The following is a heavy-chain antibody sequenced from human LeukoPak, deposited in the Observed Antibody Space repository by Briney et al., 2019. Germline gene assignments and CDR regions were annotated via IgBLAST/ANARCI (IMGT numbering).Heavy chain of an antibody. Sequence: PSETLSLTCTVSGGSIISTIYYWGWIRQSPGKGLDWIGSISYSGSSFCKPSLKSRVTIAVDTSKNQFSLRLSSVTAADTAFCYCARDRGVSGFDYWGQGTLVTVSS. V-gene: IGHV4-39*07. D-gene: IGHD6-13*01. CDR3: ARDRGVSGFDY. CDR1: GGSIISTIYY. CDR2: ISYSGSS. J-gene: IGHJ4*02.